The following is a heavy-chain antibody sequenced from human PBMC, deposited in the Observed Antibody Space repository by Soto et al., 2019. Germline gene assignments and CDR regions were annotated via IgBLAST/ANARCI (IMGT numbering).Heavy chain of an antibody. CDR1: GYTFTNYD. CDR2: MNPNSGKT. D-gene: IGHD5-18*01. CDR3: ARGVADATMLPAY. J-gene: IGHJ4*02. V-gene: IGHV1-8*01. Sequence: QVQLVQSGAEVKKPGASVKVSCQASGYTFTNYDINWVRQATGQGLEWMGWMNPNSGKTGYAQKFQGRVTMTRNTSISTAYRELSSLRSEDTALYYCARGVADATMLPAYWGQGTLVTVSS.